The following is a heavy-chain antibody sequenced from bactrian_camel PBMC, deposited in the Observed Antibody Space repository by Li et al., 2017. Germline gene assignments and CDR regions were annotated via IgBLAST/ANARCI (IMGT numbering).Heavy chain of an antibody. CDR2: VYFGGGRT. V-gene: IGHV3S39*01. J-gene: IGHJ4*01. Sequence: HVQLVESGGGSVQPGGSLTLSCDASGYTYSSNCMGWFRQAPGKEREGVAFVYFGGGRTYYADSVKGRFTIDQDVAKKTLYLQLDNLEPEDTGMYYCAAQAVDLCTGGSLSTGARGPRSPSP. CDR1: GYTYSSNC. D-gene: IGHD3*01. CDR3: AAQAVDLCTGGSLST.